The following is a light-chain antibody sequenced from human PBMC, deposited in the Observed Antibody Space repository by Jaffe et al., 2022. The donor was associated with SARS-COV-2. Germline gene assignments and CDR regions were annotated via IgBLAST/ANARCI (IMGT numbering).Light chain of an antibody. V-gene: IGLV3-25*03. CDR1: ALAKQY. Sequence: SSELTQPPSVSVSPGQTARITCSGDALAKQYVYWYQQRPGQAPVLLIYKDNERPSGIPVRISGSSSGTTVTLSIIGVQAGDEADYYCQSVDSSGSVVFGGGTKLTVL. CDR2: KDN. CDR3: QSVDSSGSVV. J-gene: IGLJ2*01.